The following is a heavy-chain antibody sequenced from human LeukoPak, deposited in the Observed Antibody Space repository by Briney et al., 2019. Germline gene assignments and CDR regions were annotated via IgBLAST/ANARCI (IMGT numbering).Heavy chain of an antibody. Sequence: GGSLRLSCAASGFTFSSYWMSWVRQAPGKGLEWVANIKQDGSEKYYVDSVKGRFTISRDNAKNSLYLQMNSLRAEDTAVYYCARDLNVATITAFYDVFDVWGQGTMVTVSS. CDR3: ARDLNVATITAFYDVFDV. D-gene: IGHD5-12*01. V-gene: IGHV3-7*01. J-gene: IGHJ3*01. CDR2: IKQDGSEK. CDR1: GFTFSSYW.